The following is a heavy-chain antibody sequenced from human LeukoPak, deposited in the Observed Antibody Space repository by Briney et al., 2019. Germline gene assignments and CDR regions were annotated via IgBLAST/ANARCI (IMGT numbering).Heavy chain of an antibody. J-gene: IGHJ3*02. D-gene: IGHD3-9*01. CDR3: ARSTYYDILTGYFRGIGYDDAFDI. V-gene: IGHV3-48*03. CDR1: GFTFSSYE. Sequence: PAGGSLRLSCAASGFTFSSYEMHWVRQAPGKGLEWVSYISSSGSTIYYADSVKGRFTISRDNAKNSLYLQMNSLRAEDTAVYYCARSTYYDILTGYFRGIGYDDAFDIWGQGTMVTVSS. CDR2: ISSSGSTI.